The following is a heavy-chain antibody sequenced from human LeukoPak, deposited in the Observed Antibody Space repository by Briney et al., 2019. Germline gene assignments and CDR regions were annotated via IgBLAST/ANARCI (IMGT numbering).Heavy chain of an antibody. CDR2: ITGNGGTT. Sequence: PGGSLRLSCAASGFTFNNYAMTWVRQAPGKGLEWVSGITGNGGTTDYADSVKGRFTISRDNSKNTLYLQMNSLRAEDSAVYYCAKDHCCDSSGHPWGQGTLVTFSS. V-gene: IGHV3-23*01. CDR3: AKDHCCDSSGHP. CDR1: GFTFNNYA. D-gene: IGHD3-22*01. J-gene: IGHJ5*02.